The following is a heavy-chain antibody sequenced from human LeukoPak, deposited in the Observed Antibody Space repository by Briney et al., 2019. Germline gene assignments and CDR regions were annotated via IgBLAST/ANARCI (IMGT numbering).Heavy chain of an antibody. D-gene: IGHD3-22*01. CDR1: GYTISSVS. V-gene: IGHV3-21*01. Sequence: GGSLRLSCAASGYTISSVSINWVRQAPGKGLEWVSSISVRSNYIYYADSVRGRFSISRDDAWDSLFLQMNSLRAEDTAVYYCVRLKSHSGTTGYYYYYDFWGQGTLVTVSS. CDR2: ISVRSNYI. CDR3: VRLKSHSGTTGYYYYYDF. J-gene: IGHJ4*02.